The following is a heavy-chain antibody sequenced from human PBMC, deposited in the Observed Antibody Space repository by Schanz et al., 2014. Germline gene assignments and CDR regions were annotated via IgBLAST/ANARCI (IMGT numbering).Heavy chain of an antibody. J-gene: IGHJ4*02. CDR1: GYTFTSYG. V-gene: IGHV1-46*03. CDR2: INPIGGST. D-gene: IGHD3-10*01. Sequence: QVQAVQSGAEVKKPGASVKVSCKASGYTFTSYGINWVRQAPGQELEWMGIINPIGGSTTYAQKFRGAVTLTTDTSTDTACLELTSLRSEDTAVYYCARGSPENMIREELDYWGQGTLVTVSS. CDR3: ARGSPENMIREELDY.